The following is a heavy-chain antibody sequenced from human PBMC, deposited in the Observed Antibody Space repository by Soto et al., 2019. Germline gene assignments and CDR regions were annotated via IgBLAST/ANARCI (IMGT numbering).Heavy chain of an antibody. J-gene: IGHJ5*02. D-gene: IGHD3-10*01. CDR3: ARAIRITMVRGVISNWFDP. CDR2: IYYSRST. Sequence: SETLSLTCTVSGGSISSYYWSWIRQPPGKGLEWIGYIYYSRSTNYNPSLKSRVTISVDTSKNQFSLKLSSVTAADTAVYYCARAIRITMVRGVISNWFDPWGQGTLVTVSS. V-gene: IGHV4-59*01. CDR1: GGSISSYY.